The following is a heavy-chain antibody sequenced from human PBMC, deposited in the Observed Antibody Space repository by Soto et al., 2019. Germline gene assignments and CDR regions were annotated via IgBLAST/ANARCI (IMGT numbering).Heavy chain of an antibody. Sequence: TLSLTCAVSGGSISSSNWWSWVRQPPGKGLEWIGEIYHSGSTNYNPSLKSRVTISVDKSKNQFSLKLSSVTAADTAVYYCARGRGAAAGISDYWGQGTLVTVSS. D-gene: IGHD6-13*01. V-gene: IGHV4-4*02. CDR3: ARGRGAAAGISDY. J-gene: IGHJ4*02. CDR1: GGSISSSNW. CDR2: IYHSGST.